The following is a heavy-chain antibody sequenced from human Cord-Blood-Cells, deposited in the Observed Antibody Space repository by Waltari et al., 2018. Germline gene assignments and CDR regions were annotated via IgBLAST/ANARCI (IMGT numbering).Heavy chain of an antibody. CDR3: ARGGGYCSSTSCYTGAFDI. CDR1: GSTFTSYY. D-gene: IGHD2-2*02. Sequence: QVQLVQSGAEVKKPGASVKVSCKASGSTFTSYYMHWVRQAPGQGLEWMGIINPSGGSTSYAQKFQGRVTMTRDTSTSTVYMELSSLRSEDTAVYYCARGGGYCSSTSCYTGAFDIWGQGTMVTVSS. V-gene: IGHV1-46*01. J-gene: IGHJ3*02. CDR2: INPSGGST.